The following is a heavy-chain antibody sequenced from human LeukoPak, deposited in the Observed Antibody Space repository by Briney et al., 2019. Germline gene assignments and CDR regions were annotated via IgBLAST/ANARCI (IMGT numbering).Heavy chain of an antibody. CDR2: VYYSGST. D-gene: IGHD2-21*02. Sequence: SETLSLTCTVSGGSISYYYWSWIRQPPGKGLEWIGYVYYSGSTSYNPSLKSRVTISLDTSKHQFSLKLNSVTAADTAVYYCARHAYCGGDCFGGAFKIWGQGTMVTVSS. J-gene: IGHJ3*02. CDR3: ARHAYCGGDCFGGAFKI. CDR1: GGSISYYY. V-gene: IGHV4-59*08.